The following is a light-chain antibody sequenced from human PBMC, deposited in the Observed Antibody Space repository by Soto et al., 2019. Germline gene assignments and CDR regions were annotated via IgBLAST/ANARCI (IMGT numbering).Light chain of an antibody. J-gene: IGLJ3*02. CDR1: SSDVGGYNY. V-gene: IGLV2-11*01. CDR3: CSYAGSYTLV. CDR2: DVN. Sequence: SALTQPRSVSGSPGQSVTISCTGTSSDVGGYNYVSWYQQHPGKAPKLIISDVNKRPSGVPDRFSGSKSGNTASLTISGLQAEDEADYYCCSYAGSYTLVLGGGTKLTVL.